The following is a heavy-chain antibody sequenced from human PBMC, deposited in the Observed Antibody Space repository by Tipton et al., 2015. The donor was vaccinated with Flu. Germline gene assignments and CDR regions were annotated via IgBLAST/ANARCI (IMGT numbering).Heavy chain of an antibody. CDR3: ARFGAAYYYNSGWYDP. V-gene: IGHV5-51*03. Sequence: QLVQSGAEVKKPGESLKISCKGSGYSFSNYWIGWVRQPPGKGLEWMGVIYPADSDTKYSPSFEGQVTISVDKSTSTAYLQWRTLKASDTAMYYCARFGAAYYYNSGWYDPWGQGTLVTVSS. CDR1: GYSFSNYW. CDR2: IYPADSDT. J-gene: IGHJ5*02. D-gene: IGHD3-22*01.